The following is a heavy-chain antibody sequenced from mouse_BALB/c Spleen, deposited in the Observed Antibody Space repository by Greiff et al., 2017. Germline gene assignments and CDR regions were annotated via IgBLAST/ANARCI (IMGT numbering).Heavy chain of an antibody. D-gene: IGHD4-1*01. Sequence: VQLQQSGAELVRPGSSVKISCKASGYAFSSYWMNWVKQRPGQGLEWIGQIYPGDGDTNYNGKFKGKATLTVDKSSSTAYMQLSSLTSEDSAVYYCARSSSGTAFDYWGQGTTLTVSS. CDR3: ARSSSGTAFDY. CDR2: IYPGDGDT. CDR1: GYAFSSYW. J-gene: IGHJ2*01. V-gene: IGHV1-80*01.